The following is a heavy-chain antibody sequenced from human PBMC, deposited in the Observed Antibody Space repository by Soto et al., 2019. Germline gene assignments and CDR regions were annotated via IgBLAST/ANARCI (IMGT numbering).Heavy chain of an antibody. Sequence: QITLKESGPTLVKPTQTLTLTCTFSGFSLSTGGVGVGWIRQPPGKALEWLALIYWDDDKRYSPSLKSRLTVTKETSKNQVVLTMTNMDPVDTAPYYCAHSRCGGDCLRSDSSHYYYGMDVWGQGTTVTASS. CDR1: GFSLSTGGVG. D-gene: IGHD2-21*02. V-gene: IGHV2-5*02. CDR3: AHSRCGGDCLRSDSSHYYYGMDV. CDR2: IYWDDDK. J-gene: IGHJ6*02.